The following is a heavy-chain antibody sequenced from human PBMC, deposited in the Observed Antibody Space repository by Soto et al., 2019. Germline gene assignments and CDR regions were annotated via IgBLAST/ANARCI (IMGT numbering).Heavy chain of an antibody. J-gene: IGHJ4*02. CDR3: ARQIYDSDTGPNFQYYFDS. D-gene: IGHD3-22*01. CDR1: GYSFAGYW. V-gene: IGHV5-10-1*01. CDR2: IDPSDSQT. Sequence: GESLKISCKGSGYSFAGYWITWVRQKPGQGLEWMGRIDPSDSQTYYSPSFRGHVTISVTKSITTVFLQWSSLRASDAAMYYCARQIYDSDTGPNFQYYFDSWGQGTPVTVSS.